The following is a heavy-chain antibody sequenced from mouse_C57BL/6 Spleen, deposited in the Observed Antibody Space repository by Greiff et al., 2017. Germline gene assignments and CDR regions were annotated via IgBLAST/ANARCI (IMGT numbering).Heavy chain of an antibody. CDR1: GYTFTSYW. CDR2: INPSNGGT. D-gene: IGHD1-1*01. CDR3: ALTTVVSYWYCDV. Sequence: QVQLQQSGTELVKPGASVKLSCKASGYTFTSYWMHWVKQRPGQGLEWIGNINPSNGGTNYNEKFKSKATLTVDKSSSTAYMQLSSLTSEDSAVYYCALTTVVSYWYCDVWGTGTTVTVSS. V-gene: IGHV1-53*01. J-gene: IGHJ1*03.